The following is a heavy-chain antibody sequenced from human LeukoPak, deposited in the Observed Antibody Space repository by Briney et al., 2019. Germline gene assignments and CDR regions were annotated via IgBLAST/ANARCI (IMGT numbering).Heavy chain of an antibody. CDR2: IYYSGST. Sequence: SETLSLTCTVSGGSISSYYWSWIRQPPGKGLEWIGYIYYSGSTNYNPSLKSRVTISVDTSKNQFSLKLSSVTAADTAVYYCARVDGYSSSWYVDYWGQGTLDTVSS. CDR3: ARVDGYSSSWYVDY. J-gene: IGHJ4*02. V-gene: IGHV4-59*01. D-gene: IGHD6-13*01. CDR1: GGSISSYY.